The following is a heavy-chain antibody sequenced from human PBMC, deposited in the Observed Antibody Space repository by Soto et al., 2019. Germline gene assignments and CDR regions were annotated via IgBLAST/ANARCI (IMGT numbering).Heavy chain of an antibody. J-gene: IGHJ4*02. Sequence: QVQLVQSGAEVKKPGASVRVSCKPSGYTLTNYAIHWVRQAAGQSLEWLAWIDPGSGKATYSQKFQGRLIVTRDSSASTFYMDLSSLTSEDTAVYFCTRDLNGGNPFDHWGQGVLVTVSS. CDR1: GYTLTNYA. D-gene: IGHD2-8*01. V-gene: IGHV1-3*01. CDR3: TRDLNGGNPFDH. CDR2: IDPGSGKA.